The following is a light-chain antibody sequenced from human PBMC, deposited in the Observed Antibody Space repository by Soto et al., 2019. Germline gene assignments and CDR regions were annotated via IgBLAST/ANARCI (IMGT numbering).Light chain of an antibody. CDR3: LQQYTYPRT. CDR1: QGISTI. J-gene: IGKJ1*01. Sequence: DIQLSQSPAALSLSLGERVTITCRASQGISTILAWFQQKPGKVPKRLLHTASSLQSGVPSRCSGSGSGTEFTITISSLQPEDVATDYCLQQYTYPRTFGQVAKVDI. CDR2: TAS. V-gene: IGKV1-17*03.